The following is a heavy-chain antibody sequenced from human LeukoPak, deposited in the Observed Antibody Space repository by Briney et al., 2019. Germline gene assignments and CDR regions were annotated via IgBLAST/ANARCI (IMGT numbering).Heavy chain of an antibody. CDR1: GGSFSGYY. V-gene: IGHV4-34*01. Sequence: SETLSLTCAVYGGSFSGYYWSWIRQPPGKGLEWIGEINHSGSTNYNPSLKSRVTMSVDTSKNQFSLKLSSVTAADTAVYYCARDKRYQLLLGYYMDVWGKGTTVTVSS. J-gene: IGHJ6*03. CDR2: INHSGST. D-gene: IGHD2-2*01. CDR3: ARDKRYQLLLGYYMDV.